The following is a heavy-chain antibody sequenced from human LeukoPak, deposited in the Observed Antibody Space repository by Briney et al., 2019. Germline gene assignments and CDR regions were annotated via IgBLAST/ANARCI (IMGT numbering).Heavy chain of an antibody. V-gene: IGHV4-61*01. D-gene: IGHD4-23*01. J-gene: IGHJ4*02. CDR3: ARDMGAPDYGSYSVDY. CDR1: GGSVSSGSYY. Sequence: SETLSLTCTVSGGSVSSGSYYWSWIRQPPGRGLEWIAYIHYSGSAAYNPSLKSRVTISRDMSTSQFSLKMTSVTAADTAVYFCARDMGAPDYGSYSVDYWGQGTLVTVSS. CDR2: IHYSGSA.